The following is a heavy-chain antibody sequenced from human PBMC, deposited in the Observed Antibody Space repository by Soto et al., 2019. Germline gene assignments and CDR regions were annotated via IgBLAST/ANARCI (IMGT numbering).Heavy chain of an antibody. V-gene: IGHV3-23*01. CDR3: AKDVNDFVAPDYYYYGMDV. D-gene: IGHD3-3*01. CDR2: ISGSGGST. J-gene: IGHJ6*02. CDR1: GFTFSSYA. Sequence: GGSLRLSCAASGFTFSSYAMSWVRQAPGKGLEWVSAISGSGGSTYNADSVKGRFTMSRDNSKNTLYLQMNSLRAEDTAVYYCAKDVNDFVAPDYYYYGMDVWGQGTTVTVSS.